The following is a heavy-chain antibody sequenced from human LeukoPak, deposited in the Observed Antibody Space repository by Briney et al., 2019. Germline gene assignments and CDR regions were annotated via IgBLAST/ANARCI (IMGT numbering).Heavy chain of an antibody. CDR2: INSAGTT. V-gene: IGHV4-34*01. CDR3: ARRVRVFYGMDV. J-gene: IGHJ6*02. D-gene: IGHD3-10*01. Sequence: SETLSLTCAVSGGSLKNHYLTWIRQSPGKRLEWIGLINSAGTTVYDPSLKSRVTISVDTSKNQFSLKLSSVTAADTAVYYCARRVRVFYGMDVWGQGTTVTVSS. CDR1: GGSLKNHY.